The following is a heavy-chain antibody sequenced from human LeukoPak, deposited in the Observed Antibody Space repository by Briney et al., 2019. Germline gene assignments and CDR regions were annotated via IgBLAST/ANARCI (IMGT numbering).Heavy chain of an antibody. J-gene: IGHJ5*02. CDR3: AGKRRHNRFDP. CDR1: GGTFSSYA. CDR2: IIPIFGTA. V-gene: IGHV1-69*13. Sequence: VKVSCKASGGTFSSYAISWVRQAPGQGLEWMGGIIPIFGTANYAQKFQGRVTITADESTSTAYMELSSLRSEDTAVYYCAGKRRHNRFDPWGQGTLDTVSS.